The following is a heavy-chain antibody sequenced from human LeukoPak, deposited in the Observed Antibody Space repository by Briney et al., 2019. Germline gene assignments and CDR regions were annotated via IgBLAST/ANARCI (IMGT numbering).Heavy chain of an antibody. CDR1: GDSISSGAYY. CDR3: ARGHRYGXGXXXXXY. J-gene: IGHJ4*02. Sequence: SETLSLTCAVSGDSISSGAYYWSWIRQHPGKGLEWVGYIYYTGSTFYKPSLKSRVTISMDTSKNHFSLMLTSVTAADTAVYYCARGHRYGXGXXXXXYWGXXXLXTVSS. CDR2: IYYTGST. V-gene: IGHV4-31*11. D-gene: IGHD3-10*01.